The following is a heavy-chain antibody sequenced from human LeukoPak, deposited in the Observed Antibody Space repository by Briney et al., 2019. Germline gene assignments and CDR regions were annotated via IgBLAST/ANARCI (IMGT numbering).Heavy chain of an antibody. V-gene: IGHV4-31*03. J-gene: IGHJ4*02. CDR1: GGSISSGGYY. Sequence: KPSQTLSLTCTVSGGSISSGGYYWSWIRQHPGKGLEWIGYIYYSGSTNYNPSLKSRVTISVDTSKNQFSLKLSSVTAADTAVYYCARGTYGGNPYYFDYWGQGTLVAVSS. D-gene: IGHD4-23*01. CDR2: IYYSGST. CDR3: ARGTYGGNPYYFDY.